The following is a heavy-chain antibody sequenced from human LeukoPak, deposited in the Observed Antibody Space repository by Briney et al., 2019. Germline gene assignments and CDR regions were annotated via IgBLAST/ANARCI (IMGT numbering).Heavy chain of an antibody. CDR2: IYYSGST. V-gene: IGHV4-59*01. Sequence: SETLFLTCTVSGGFISSYYWSWIRQPPGKGLEWIGYIYYSGSTNYNPSLKSRVTMSVDTSKNQFSLKLSSVTAADTAVYYRARYDFNKFFDYWGQGTLVTVSS. D-gene: IGHD3-3*01. CDR1: GGFISSYY. CDR3: ARYDFNKFFDY. J-gene: IGHJ4*02.